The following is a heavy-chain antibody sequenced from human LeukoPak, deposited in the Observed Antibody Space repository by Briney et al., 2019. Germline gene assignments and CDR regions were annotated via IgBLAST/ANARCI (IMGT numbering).Heavy chain of an antibody. CDR1: GGSISSYY. D-gene: IGHD1-1*01. CDR3: ARHGTSGTNLNWFDH. V-gene: IGHV4-59*01. Sequence: SETLSLTCTVSGGSISSYYWTWLRQPPGKGLEWIGYIYYSGSTNYNPSLKSRVTISVDTSKNQFSLKLSSVTAADTAVYYCARHGTSGTNLNWFDHWGQGTLVTVSS. CDR2: IYYSGST. J-gene: IGHJ5*02.